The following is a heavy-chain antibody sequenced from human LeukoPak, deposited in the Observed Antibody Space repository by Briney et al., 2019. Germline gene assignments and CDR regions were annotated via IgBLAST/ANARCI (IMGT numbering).Heavy chain of an antibody. CDR1: GYTFTGYY. CDR2: MNPNSGNT. J-gene: IGHJ4*02. Sequence: ASVKVSCKASGYTFTGYYMHWVRQATGQGLEWMGWMNPNSGNTGYAQKFQGRVTMTRNTSISTAYMELSSLRSEDTAVYYCARTQAFRASFDYWGQGTLVTVSS. CDR3: ARTQAFRASFDY. D-gene: IGHD2-21*01. V-gene: IGHV1-8*02.